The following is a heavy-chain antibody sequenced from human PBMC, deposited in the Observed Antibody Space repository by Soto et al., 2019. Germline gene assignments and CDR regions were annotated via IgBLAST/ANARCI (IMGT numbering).Heavy chain of an antibody. CDR1: GGTFSSYA. D-gene: IGHD5-18*01. J-gene: IGHJ4*02. V-gene: IGHV1-69*12. CDR2: IITVFGTA. CDR3: AGDFARGYSYGRGVIRY. Sequence: QVQVAQSGAEVKKPGASVKVFCKASGGTFSSYAISWVRQAPGQGLEWMGGIITVFGTANYAQTYQGGGTITADESTSTAYRELRSLRAEDAAVYYCAGDFARGYSYGRGVIRYWGQGTLVTVSS.